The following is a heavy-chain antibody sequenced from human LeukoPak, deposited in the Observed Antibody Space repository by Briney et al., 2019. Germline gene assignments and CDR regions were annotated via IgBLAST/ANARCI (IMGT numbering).Heavy chain of an antibody. CDR1: GFTFSSYA. D-gene: IGHD4-17*01. Sequence: GGSLRLFCAASGFTFSSYAMSWLRQAPGKGLEWVSAISGSGGSTYYADSVKGRFTISRDNSKNTLYLQMNSLRAEDTAVYYCAKGLDYGDYEPFYYYYGMDVWGQGTTVTVSS. J-gene: IGHJ6*02. CDR3: AKGLDYGDYEPFYYYYGMDV. CDR2: ISGSGGST. V-gene: IGHV3-23*01.